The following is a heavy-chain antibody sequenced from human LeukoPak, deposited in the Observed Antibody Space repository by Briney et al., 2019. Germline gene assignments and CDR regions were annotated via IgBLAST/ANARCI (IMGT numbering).Heavy chain of an antibody. CDR2: IYYSGST. Sequence: SETLSLTCTVSGGSISSSSYYWGWIRQPPGKGLEWIGSIYYSGSTYYNPSLKSRVTISVDTSKNQFSPKLSSVTAADTAVYYCARVRIAAALVNYWGQGTLVTVSS. D-gene: IGHD6-13*01. V-gene: IGHV4-39*07. J-gene: IGHJ4*02. CDR1: GGSISSSSYY. CDR3: ARVRIAAALVNY.